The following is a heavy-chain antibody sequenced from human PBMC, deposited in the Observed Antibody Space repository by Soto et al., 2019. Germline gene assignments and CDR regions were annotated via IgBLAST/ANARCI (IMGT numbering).Heavy chain of an antibody. D-gene: IGHD2-21*02. V-gene: IGHV1-46*01. CDR1: GDTFTDYY. Sequence: QVQLMQSGAEVKKPGASVKVSCKASGDTFTDYYIHWVRQAPGQGLEWMGTVNPSGGHTTYAQHFLGRLAKTRDTSASTLYRELTSLTSADTAVYYCAGGGHVVVVTAALDYWGQGTLVTVSS. CDR2: VNPSGGHT. J-gene: IGHJ4*02. CDR3: AGGGHVVVVTAALDY.